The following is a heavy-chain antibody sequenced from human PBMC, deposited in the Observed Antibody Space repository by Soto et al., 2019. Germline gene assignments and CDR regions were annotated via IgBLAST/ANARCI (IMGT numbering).Heavy chain of an antibody. V-gene: IGHV3-30-3*01. D-gene: IGHD1-1*01. Sequence: QVQLVESGGGVVQPGRSLRLSCAASGFTFSNYVIHWVRQAPGKGLEWVALIPSRAGDNKQYADYVKGRFTISRDNSKNTLSLQMDSLRAEDTAVYYCAREDERRGHAGTFHHWGQGTQVTVSS. CDR3: AREDERRGHAGTFHH. CDR2: IPSRAGDNK. J-gene: IGHJ1*01. CDR1: GFTFSNYV.